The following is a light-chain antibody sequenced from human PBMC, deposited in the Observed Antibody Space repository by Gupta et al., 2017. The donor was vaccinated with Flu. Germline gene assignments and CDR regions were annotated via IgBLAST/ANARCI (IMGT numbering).Light chain of an antibody. CDR1: QHVDRW. Sequence: DIQMTQSPSSVSASVGDGVTITCRASQHVDRWLAWYQQRPGKAPRLLIYGTYSLQDGVPSRFSGSGSGTDFTLTISSLQPEDSATYYCQQGNSLAVTFGGGTKVEI. CDR2: GTY. CDR3: QQGNSLAVT. J-gene: IGKJ4*01. V-gene: IGKV1-12*01.